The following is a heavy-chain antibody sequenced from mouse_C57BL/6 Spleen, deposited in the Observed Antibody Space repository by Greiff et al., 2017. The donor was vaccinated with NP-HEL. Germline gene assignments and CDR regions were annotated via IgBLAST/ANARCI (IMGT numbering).Heavy chain of an antibody. CDR2: IYPGDGDT. D-gene: IGHD1-1*01. CDR1: GYAFSSSW. Sequence: QVQLKESGPELVKPGASVKISCKASGYAFSSSWMNWVKQRPGKGLEWIGRIYPGDGDTNYNGKFKGKATLTADKSSSTAYMQLSSLTSEDSAVFICARSLRVYGISFDSRGEGTPLTVSS. V-gene: IGHV1-82*01. CDR3: ARSLRVYGISFDS. J-gene: IGHJ2*01.